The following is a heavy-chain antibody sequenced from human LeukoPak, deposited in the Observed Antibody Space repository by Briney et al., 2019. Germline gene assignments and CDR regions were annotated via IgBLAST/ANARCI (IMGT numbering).Heavy chain of an antibody. D-gene: IGHD3-22*01. CDR1: GYTFTTYD. CDR2: MNPNSGNT. J-gene: IGHJ4*02. Sequence: ASVKVSCKASGYTFTTYDINWVRQATGQGLEWMGWMNPNSGNTGYAQKFQGRVTMTSNTSMSTAYMELTSLRSGDTAVYYCARGTFDSSGYYCAYWGQGTLVTVSS. V-gene: IGHV1-8*01. CDR3: ARGTFDSSGYYCAY.